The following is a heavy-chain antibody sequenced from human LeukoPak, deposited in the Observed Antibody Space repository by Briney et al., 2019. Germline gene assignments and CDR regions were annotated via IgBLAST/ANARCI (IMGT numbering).Heavy chain of an antibody. D-gene: IGHD1-14*01. CDR2: ISNDGDT. CDR3: ARESNQNDAFDI. Sequence: GGSLRLSCAASGFTVSSNYMSWVRQGPGKGLECVSVISNDGDTYYADSVKGRFTISRDNSKNTLYLQMNSLRAEDTAVYYCARESNQNDAFDIWGQGTMVTVSS. CDR1: GFTVSSNY. J-gene: IGHJ3*02. V-gene: IGHV3-66*01.